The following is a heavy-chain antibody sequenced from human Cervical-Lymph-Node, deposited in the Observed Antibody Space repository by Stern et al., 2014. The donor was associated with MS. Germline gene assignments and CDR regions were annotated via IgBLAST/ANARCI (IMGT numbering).Heavy chain of an antibody. CDR3: ARHYPSFDS. V-gene: IGHV1-3*01. Sequence: LVQSGASVKISCKASGYSFPTYAIHWVRQAPGQGLERMGRINAGTGNTEYSQKFQARVTITRDTAASTAYMELSSLRPEDTAVYYCARHYPSFDSWGQGTLVTVSS. CDR2: INAGTGNT. D-gene: IGHD3-10*01. CDR1: GYSFPTYA. J-gene: IGHJ4*02.